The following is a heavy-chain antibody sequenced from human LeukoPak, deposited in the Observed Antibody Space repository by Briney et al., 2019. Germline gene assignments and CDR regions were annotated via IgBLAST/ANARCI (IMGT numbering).Heavy chain of an antibody. V-gene: IGHV3-9*01. J-gene: IGHJ4*02. D-gene: IGHD6-19*01. CDR1: GFTFDDYA. CDR3: AKTTYASNSSGWYNHFDY. Sequence: GRSLRLSCAASGFTFDDYAMHWVRQAPGKGLEWVSGISWNSGSIGYADSVKGRFTISRDNAKNSLYLQLNSLRAEDTTVYYCAKTTYASNSSGWYNHFDYWGQGTLVTVSS. CDR2: ISWNSGSI.